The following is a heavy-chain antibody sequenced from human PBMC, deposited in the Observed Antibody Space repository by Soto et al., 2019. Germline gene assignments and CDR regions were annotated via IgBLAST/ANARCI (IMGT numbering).Heavy chain of an antibody. V-gene: IGHV4-59*08. CDR1: GGSIDTYY. J-gene: IGHJ5*02. Sequence: SETLSLTCTVSGGSIDTYYWSWIRQPPGKGLQWIGYIYYSGSTTYSPSLKSRVTISVDRSKNQFSLKLTSVTAADTAVYYCARLGGYYQSLDTWGQGTLVTV. CDR3: ARLGGYYQSLDT. CDR2: IYYSGST. D-gene: IGHD3-3*01.